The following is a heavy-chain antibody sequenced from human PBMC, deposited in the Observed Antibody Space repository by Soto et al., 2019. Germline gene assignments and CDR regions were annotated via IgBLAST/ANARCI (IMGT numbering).Heavy chain of an antibody. CDR2: IWYDGSNK. D-gene: IGHD3-10*01. Sequence: QVQLVESGGGVVQPGRSLRLSCAASGFTFSSYGMHWVRQASGKGLEWVAVIWYDGSNKYYADSVKGRFTISRDNSKNTLYLQMNSLRAEDTAVYYCARDNEMVRGVIIHNWFDPWGQGTLVTVSS. V-gene: IGHV3-33*01. CDR1: GFTFSSYG. J-gene: IGHJ5*02. CDR3: ARDNEMVRGVIIHNWFDP.